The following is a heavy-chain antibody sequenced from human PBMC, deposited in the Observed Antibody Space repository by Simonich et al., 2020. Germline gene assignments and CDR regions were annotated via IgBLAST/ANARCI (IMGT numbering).Heavy chain of an antibody. V-gene: IGHV4-59*08. D-gene: IGHD3-3*01. J-gene: IGHJ4*02. CDR3: ASRGWSGYYDY. CDR1: GGPISRYY. Sequence: QVQLQESGPGLVKPSETLSLTCPVSGGPISRYYWSWIRQPPGKGLEWIGYIYYSGSTNSYPSLKSRVTISVDTSKNQCSLKLSSVTAADTAVYYCASRGWSGYYDYWGQGTLVTVSS. CDR2: IYYSGST.